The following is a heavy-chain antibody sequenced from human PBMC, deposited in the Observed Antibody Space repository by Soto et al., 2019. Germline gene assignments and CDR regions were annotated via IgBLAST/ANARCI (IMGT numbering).Heavy chain of an antibody. D-gene: IGHD6-19*01. CDR2: IIPILGIA. Sequence: SVKVSCKASGGTFSSYTISWVRQAPGQGLEWMGRIIPILGIANYAQKFQGRVTITADKSTSTAFMELSSLRSEDTAVYYCSRGGGYSSGWYGRPRGQAAHYYYYGMDVWG. J-gene: IGHJ6*02. CDR1: GGTFSSYT. CDR3: SRGGGYSSGWYGRPRGQAAHYYYYGMDV. V-gene: IGHV1-69*02.